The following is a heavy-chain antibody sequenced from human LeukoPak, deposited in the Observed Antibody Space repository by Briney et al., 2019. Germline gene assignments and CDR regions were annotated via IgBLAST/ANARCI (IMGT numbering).Heavy chain of an antibody. J-gene: IGHJ6*03. CDR1: GFTFSSYN. CDR2: ISSSGSTI. CDR3: AREGVALGYYYMDV. D-gene: IGHD3-10*01. Sequence: GGSLRLSCAASGFTFSSYNMNWVRQAPGKGLEWVSYISSSGSTIYYADSVKGRFTISRDNAKNSLYLQMNSLRAEDTAVYYCAREGVALGYYYMDVWGKGTTVTVSS. V-gene: IGHV3-48*04.